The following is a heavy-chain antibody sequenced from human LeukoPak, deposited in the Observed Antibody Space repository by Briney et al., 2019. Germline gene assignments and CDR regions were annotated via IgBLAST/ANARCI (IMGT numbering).Heavy chain of an antibody. Sequence: TSETLPLTCTVSGGSFSTYYWSWIRQPPGKGLEWIGYIYYSGSTNYNPSLKSRVTISVDTSKNQFSLKLSSVTAADTAVYYCARDEGDGSYFDNWGQGTLVTVSS. D-gene: IGHD2-15*01. CDR3: ARDEGDGSYFDN. CDR2: IYYSGST. CDR1: GGSFSTYY. V-gene: IGHV4-59*01. J-gene: IGHJ4*02.